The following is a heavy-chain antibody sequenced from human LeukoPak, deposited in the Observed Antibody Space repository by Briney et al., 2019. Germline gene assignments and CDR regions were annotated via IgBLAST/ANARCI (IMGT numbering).Heavy chain of an antibody. V-gene: IGHV4-61*02. J-gene: IGHJ3*02. D-gene: IGHD3-22*01. Sequence: SETLSLTCTVSGGSISSGSYYWSWIRQPAGKGLEWIGRIYTSGSTNYNPSLKSRVTISVDTSKNQFSLKLSSVTAADTAVYYCARVFTGASSGYYDAFDIWGQGTMVTVSS. CDR3: ARVFTGASSGYYDAFDI. CDR1: GGSISSGSYY. CDR2: IYTSGST.